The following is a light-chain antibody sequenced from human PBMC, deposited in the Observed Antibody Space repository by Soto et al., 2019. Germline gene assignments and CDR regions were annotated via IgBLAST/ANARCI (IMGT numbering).Light chain of an antibody. CDR2: DSS. J-gene: IGKJ5*01. CDR1: ESVGSH. Sequence: IEMTQLPSTLPVSHGHRATLSCRASESVGSHLAWYQQKPGKALRLLIYDSSTRATGIPARFSGSESGTEFTLTISSLQSEDFAVYYCHHYHNRPMTFGQGTRLEIK. CDR3: HHYHNRPMT. V-gene: IGKV3-15*01.